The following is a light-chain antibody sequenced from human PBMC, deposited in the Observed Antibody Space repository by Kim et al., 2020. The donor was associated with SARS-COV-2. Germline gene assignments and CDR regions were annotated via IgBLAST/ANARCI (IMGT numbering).Light chain of an antibody. CDR3: QHYNNWPPWT. CDR2: GAS. Sequence: SPGERATLSCRASQSVSSNLAWYQQKPGQAPRLLISGASTRATGIPARFSGSGSGTEFTLTISSLQSEDFAVYYCQHYNNWPPWTFGQGTKVDIK. J-gene: IGKJ1*01. V-gene: IGKV3-15*01. CDR1: QSVSSN.